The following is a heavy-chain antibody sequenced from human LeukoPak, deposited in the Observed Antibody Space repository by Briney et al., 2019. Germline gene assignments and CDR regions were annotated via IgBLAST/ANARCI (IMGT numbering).Heavy chain of an antibody. Sequence: GASVKVSCKASGSTFSSYPFTWVRQAPGQGLEWMGEITPIFGAANYAQTFQGRVTITADESTSTVFMELSSLRSDDTAFYYCARDISYYYDSSGYRIGRGFDPWGQGTLVTVSS. J-gene: IGHJ5*02. CDR1: GSTFSSYP. CDR3: ARDISYYYDSSGYRIGRGFDP. V-gene: IGHV1-69*01. CDR2: ITPIFGAA. D-gene: IGHD3-22*01.